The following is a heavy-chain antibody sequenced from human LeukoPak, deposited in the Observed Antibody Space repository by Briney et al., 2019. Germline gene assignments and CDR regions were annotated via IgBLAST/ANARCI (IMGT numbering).Heavy chain of an antibody. CDR3: AREPTRYYYDSSGYYGDY. J-gene: IGHJ4*02. D-gene: IGHD3-22*01. CDR1: GFTFSSYS. Sequence: GGSLRLSCAASGFTFSSYSMNWVRQAPGKGLEWVSSISSSSSYIYYADSVKGRFTISRDNAKNSLYLQMNSLRAEHTAVYYCAREPTRYYYDSSGYYGDYWGQGTLVTVSS. CDR2: ISSSSSYI. V-gene: IGHV3-21*01.